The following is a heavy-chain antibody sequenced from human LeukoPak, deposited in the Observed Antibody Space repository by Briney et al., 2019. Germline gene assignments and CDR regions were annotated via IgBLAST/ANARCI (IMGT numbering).Heavy chain of an antibody. CDR1: GGSISSSSYY. V-gene: IGHV4-39*07. CDR3: ARGPSSGTYYCYYYYMDV. J-gene: IGHJ6*03. Sequence: SETLSLTCTVSGGSISSSSYYWGWIRQPPGKGLEWIGSIYYSGSTYYNPSLKSRVTISVDTSKNQFSLKLSSVTAADTAVYYCARGPSSGTYYCYYYYMDVWGKGTTVTVSS. CDR2: IYYSGST.